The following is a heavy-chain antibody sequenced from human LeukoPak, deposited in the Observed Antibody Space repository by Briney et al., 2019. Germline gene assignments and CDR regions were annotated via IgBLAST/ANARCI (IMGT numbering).Heavy chain of an antibody. CDR1: GGSISGYY. CDR2: IFYSGST. V-gene: IGHV4-59*08. D-gene: IGHD3-22*01. CDR3: ARGDQYYYDSRGYSGYYGMDV. Sequence: SETLSLTCTVSGGSISGYYWNWIRQPPGKGLEWIGCIFYSGSTNYNPSLKSRVTVSVDTSKNQFSLKLSSVTAADTAVYYCARGDQYYYDSRGYSGYYGMDVWGQGTTVTVSS. J-gene: IGHJ6*02.